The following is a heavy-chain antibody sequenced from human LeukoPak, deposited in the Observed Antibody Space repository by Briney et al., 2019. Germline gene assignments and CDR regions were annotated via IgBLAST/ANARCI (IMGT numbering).Heavy chain of an antibody. V-gene: IGHV3-7*01. J-gene: IGHJ6*02. CDR1: GFTFSSYW. CDR3: ARDLTYYDFWSGYPDGMDV. Sequence: PGGSLRLSCAASGFTFSSYWMSWVRQAPGKGLEWVANIKQDGSEKYYVDSVKGRFTISRDNAKNSLYLQMSSLRAEDTAVYYCARDLTYYDFWSGYPDGMDVWGQGTTVTVSS. CDR2: IKQDGSEK. D-gene: IGHD3-3*01.